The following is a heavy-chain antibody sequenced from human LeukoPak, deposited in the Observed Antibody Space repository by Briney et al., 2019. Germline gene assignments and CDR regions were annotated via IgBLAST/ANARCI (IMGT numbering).Heavy chain of an antibody. CDR2: INPDGSSS. D-gene: IGHD4-17*01. J-gene: IGHJ4*02. Sequence: TGESLKISCAASGFTFSNYWMHWVRQAPGKGLEWVSRINPDGSSSNYADSVKGRFTMSRDNAKSMVYLQMDGLRAEDTAVFSCVRQAVSGDSGIAYWGRGVLVTVSS. CDR3: VRQAVSGDSGIAY. V-gene: IGHV3-74*01. CDR1: GFTFSNYW.